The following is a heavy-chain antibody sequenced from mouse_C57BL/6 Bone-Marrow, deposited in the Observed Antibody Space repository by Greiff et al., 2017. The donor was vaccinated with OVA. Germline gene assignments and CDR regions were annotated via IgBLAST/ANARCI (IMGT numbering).Heavy chain of an antibody. D-gene: IGHD2-4*01. CDR1: GYTFTDYY. CDR2: IYPGSGNT. V-gene: IGHV1-76*01. Sequence: VQLQQSGAELVRPGASVKLSCKASGYTFTDYYINWVKQRPGQGLEWIARIYPGSGNTYYNEKFKGKATLTAEKSSSTAYMQLSSLTSEDSAVYFCARRPPYYDYGAWFAYWGQGTLVTVSA. CDR3: ARRPPYYDYGAWFAY. J-gene: IGHJ3*01.